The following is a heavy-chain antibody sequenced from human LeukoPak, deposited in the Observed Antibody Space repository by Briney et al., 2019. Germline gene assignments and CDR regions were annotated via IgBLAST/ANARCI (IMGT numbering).Heavy chain of an antibody. CDR1: GFTFDAYA. V-gene: IGHV3-23*01. Sequence: GGSLRLSCAASGFTFDAYAMHWVRQAPGKGLEWVSAISGSGGSTYYADSVKGRFTISRDNSKNTLYLQMNSLRAEDTAVYYCARDRDSSGRFYYFDYWGQGTLVTVSS. D-gene: IGHD6-19*01. J-gene: IGHJ4*02. CDR3: ARDRDSSGRFYYFDY. CDR2: ISGSGGST.